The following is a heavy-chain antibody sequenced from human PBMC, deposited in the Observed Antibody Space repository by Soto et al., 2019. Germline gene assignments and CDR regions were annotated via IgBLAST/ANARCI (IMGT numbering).Heavy chain of an antibody. Sequence: GGSLRLSCAASGFTFSSYWMSWVRQAPGKGLEWVANIKQDGSEKYYVDSVKGRFTISRDNAKNSLYLQMNSLGAEDTAVYYCARVRRGSSGWYDFDYWGQGTLVTVSS. V-gene: IGHV3-7*03. CDR1: GFTFSSYW. CDR3: ARVRRGSSGWYDFDY. J-gene: IGHJ4*02. CDR2: IKQDGSEK. D-gene: IGHD6-19*01.